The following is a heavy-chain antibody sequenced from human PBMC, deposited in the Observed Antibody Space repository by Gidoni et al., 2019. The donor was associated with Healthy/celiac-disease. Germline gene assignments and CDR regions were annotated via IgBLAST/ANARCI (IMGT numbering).Heavy chain of an antibody. J-gene: IGHJ3*02. CDR1: GASIRTSS. CDR3: ARESTYYYDSSGSGAFDI. D-gene: IGHD3-22*01. Sequence: QVQLQASGPGLVKPSETLSLTCPVSGASIRTSSWSWIRPPPGKGLEWIGYIYYGGSTNYNPSLKSRVTISVDTSKNQFSLKLSSVTAADTAVYYCARESTYYYDSSGSGAFDIWGQGTMVTVSS. V-gene: IGHV4-59*01. CDR2: IYYGGST.